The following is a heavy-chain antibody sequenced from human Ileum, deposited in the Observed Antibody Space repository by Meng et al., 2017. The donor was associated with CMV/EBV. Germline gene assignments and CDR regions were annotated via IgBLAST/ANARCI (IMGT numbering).Heavy chain of an antibody. CDR3: AREENTVNQFEY. CDR2: INAGGST. V-gene: IGHV4-4*07. Sequence: QVQRQKSGHGLENPSEPLALTCAVTGGYMRTYYWAWVRQPAGKRLEWIGRINAGGSTNDNPSLKSRVTMSVDTSKNQFSLKVTSVTAADTAVYYCAREENTVNQFEYWGQGALVTVSS. CDR1: GGYMRTYY. J-gene: IGHJ4*02. D-gene: IGHD4-17*01.